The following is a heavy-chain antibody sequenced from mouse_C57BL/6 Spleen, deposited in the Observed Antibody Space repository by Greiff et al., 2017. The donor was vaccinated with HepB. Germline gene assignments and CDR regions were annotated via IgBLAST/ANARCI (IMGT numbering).Heavy chain of an antibody. CDR2: IWSGGST. J-gene: IGHJ2*01. CDR3: ARYYGYDGGNYFDY. V-gene: IGHV2-2*01. D-gene: IGHD2-2*01. CDR1: GFSLTSYG. Sequence: VQVVESGPGLVQPSQSLSITCTVSGFSLTSYGVHWVRQSPGKGLEWLGVIWSGGSTDYNAAFISRLSISKDNSKSQVFFKMNSLQADDTAIYYCARYYGYDGGNYFDYWGQGTTLTVSS.